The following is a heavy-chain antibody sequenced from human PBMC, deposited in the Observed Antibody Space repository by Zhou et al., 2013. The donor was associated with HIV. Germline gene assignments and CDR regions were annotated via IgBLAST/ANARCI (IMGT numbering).Heavy chain of an antibody. V-gene: IGHV1-69*04. CDR2: IIPFFDVP. CDR1: GDTFRSSYA. J-gene: IGHJ3*02. CDR3: ATFYYYDSSGYHLGDAFDI. Sequence: QVQLVQSGAEVRKPGSSVKVSCRVSGDTFRSSYAITWVRQAPGQGLEWMGTIIPFFDVPNYAQKFQGRVTITADKSTSTSYLELRSPRSEDTAVYYCATFYYYDSSGYHLGDAFDIWGQGTMVTVSS. D-gene: IGHD3-22*01.